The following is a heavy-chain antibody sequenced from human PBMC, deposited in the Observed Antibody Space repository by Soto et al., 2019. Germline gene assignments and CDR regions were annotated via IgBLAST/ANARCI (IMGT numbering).Heavy chain of an antibody. Sequence: PSETLSLTCAVYGGSFSGYCWTWIRQPPGTGLEWIGEINHSGSTNYNPSLKSRVTISVDTSKNQFSLKLTSVTAADTAVYYCAREKITGLFDYWGQGTLVTVSS. CDR3: AREKITGLFDY. CDR2: INHSGST. CDR1: GGSFSGYC. D-gene: IGHD2-8*02. J-gene: IGHJ4*02. V-gene: IGHV4-34*01.